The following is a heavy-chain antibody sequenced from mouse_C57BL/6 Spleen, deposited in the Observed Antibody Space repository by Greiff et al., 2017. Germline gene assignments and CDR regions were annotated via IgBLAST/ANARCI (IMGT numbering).Heavy chain of an antibody. V-gene: IGHV5-9*01. Sequence: EVKLMESGGGLVKPGGSLKLSCAASGFTFSSYTMSWVRQTPEQRLEWVATISGGGGNTYYPDSVKGRFTISGDNAKTSLYLQMSSLSSKDTAFYYYASRYYYGSSFDYGGQGTTLTVSS. CDR1: GFTFSSYT. CDR2: ISGGGGNT. CDR3: ASRYYYGSSFDY. J-gene: IGHJ2*01. D-gene: IGHD1-1*01.